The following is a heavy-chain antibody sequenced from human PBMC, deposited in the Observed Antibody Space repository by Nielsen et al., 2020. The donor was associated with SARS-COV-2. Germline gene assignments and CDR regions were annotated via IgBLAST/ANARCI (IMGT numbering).Heavy chain of an antibody. J-gene: IGHJ4*02. Sequence: WIRQPPGKGLEWVSAISGSGGSTYYADSVKGRFTISRDNSKNTLYLQMNSLRAEDTAVYYCAKDSSGYSTYYFDYWGQGTLVTVSS. CDR3: AKDSSGYSTYYFDY. V-gene: IGHV3-23*01. D-gene: IGHD3-22*01. CDR2: ISGSGGST.